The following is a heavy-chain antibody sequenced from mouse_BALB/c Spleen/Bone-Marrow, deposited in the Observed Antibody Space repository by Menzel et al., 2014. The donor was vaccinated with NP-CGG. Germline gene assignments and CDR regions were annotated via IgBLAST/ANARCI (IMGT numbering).Heavy chain of an antibody. J-gene: IGHJ2*01. CDR3: ARYRLGTYFDY. Sequence: VQLKESGAELVKPGASVKLSCTASGFNIKDTYIHWVKQRPEQGLGWIGRIDPANGNTKYDPKFQGKATITADTSSSTAYLYLSRLTSEDTAVYYCARYRLGTYFDYWGQGTTLTVSS. V-gene: IGHV14-3*02. CDR2: IDPANGNT. D-gene: IGHD2-14*01. CDR1: GFNIKDTY.